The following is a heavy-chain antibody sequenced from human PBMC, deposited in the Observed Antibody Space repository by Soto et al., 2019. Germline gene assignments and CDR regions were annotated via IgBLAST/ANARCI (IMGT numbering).Heavy chain of an antibody. V-gene: IGHV3-23*01. CDR1: GFTFSSYA. CDR2: ISGSGGST. CDR3: AKDYYDSSGYYPFSISHYYYYGMDV. J-gene: IGHJ6*02. D-gene: IGHD3-22*01. Sequence: GESLKISCAASGFTFSSYAMSWVRQAPGKGLEWVSAISGSGGSTYYADSVKGRFTISRDNSKNTLYLQMNSLRAEDTAVYYCAKDYYDSSGYYPFSISHYYYYGMDVWGQGTTVTVSS.